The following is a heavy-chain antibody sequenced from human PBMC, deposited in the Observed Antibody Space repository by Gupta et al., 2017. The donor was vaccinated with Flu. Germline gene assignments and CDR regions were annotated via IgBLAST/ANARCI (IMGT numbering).Heavy chain of an antibody. CDR2: IWYDGSNK. CDR1: GFTFSSYG. J-gene: IGHJ4*02. D-gene: IGHD2-21*02. CDR3: AREEQGAYCGGDCYYQDY. Sequence: QVQLVESGGGVVQPGRSLRLSCAASGFTFSSYGMHWVRQAPGKGLEWVAVIWYDGSNKYYADSVKGRFTISRDNCKNTLYLQMNSLRAENTAVYYCAREEQGAYCGGDCYYQDYWGQGTLGTVSS. V-gene: IGHV3-33*01.